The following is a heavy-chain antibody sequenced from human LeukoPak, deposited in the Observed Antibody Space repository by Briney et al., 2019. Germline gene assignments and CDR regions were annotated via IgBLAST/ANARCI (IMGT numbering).Heavy chain of an antibody. D-gene: IGHD3-10*01. CDR3: AKYRSYYGSGIDC. CDR2: TQYDGSYK. V-gene: IGHV3-30*02. CDR1: GFTFSSYG. J-gene: IGHJ4*02. Sequence: GGSLRLSCAASGFTFSSYGMHWVRQAPGKGLEWVAFTQYDGSYKHYADSVKGRFTVSRDNSKNTLYLQMNSLRAEDTAVYYCAKYRSYYGSGIDCWGQGTLVTVSS.